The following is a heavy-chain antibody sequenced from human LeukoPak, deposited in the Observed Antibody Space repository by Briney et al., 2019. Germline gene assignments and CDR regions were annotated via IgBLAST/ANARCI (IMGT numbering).Heavy chain of an antibody. J-gene: IGHJ4*02. V-gene: IGHV4-38-2*01. D-gene: IGHD2-15*01. CDR3: ARGVPWGVVVIAAGFDY. CDR2: IYRSGST. Sequence: SETLSLTCAVSGYSISSGYYWGWIRQPPGKGLEWIGSIYRSGSTYYNPSLKSRVTISVDTSKNQFSLKLSSVTAADTAVYYCARGVPWGVVVIAAGFDYWGQGTLATVSS. CDR1: GYSISSGYY.